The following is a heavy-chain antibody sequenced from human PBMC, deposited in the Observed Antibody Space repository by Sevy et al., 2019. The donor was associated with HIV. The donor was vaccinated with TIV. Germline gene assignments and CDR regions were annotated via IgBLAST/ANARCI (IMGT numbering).Heavy chain of an antibody. CDR3: TTHAGIAAAGRVFDY. V-gene: IGHV3-72*01. J-gene: IGHJ4*02. Sequence: GSLRLSCAASGFTFSDHYMEWVRQAPGKGLEWVGRSRNKADSYTTEYAASVKGRFTISRDDSKNSLYLQMNSLKTEDTAVYYCTTHAGIAAAGRVFDYWGQGTLVTISS. D-gene: IGHD6-13*01. CDR2: SRNKADSYTT. CDR1: GFTFSDHY.